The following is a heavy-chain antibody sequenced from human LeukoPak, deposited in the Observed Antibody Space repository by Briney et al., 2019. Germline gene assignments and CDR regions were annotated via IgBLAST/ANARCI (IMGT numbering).Heavy chain of an antibody. J-gene: IGHJ6*04. CDR1: GYSFTSYW. CDR2: IDPSDSYT. D-gene: IGHD3-10*01. V-gene: IGHV5-10-1*01. CDR3: ARHSYGSGSYYYYYGMDV. Sequence: GESLKISCKGSGYSFTSYWISWVRQMPGKGLEWMGRIDPSDSYTNYSPSFQGHVTISADESISTAYLQWSSLKASDTAMYYCARHSYGSGSYYYYYGMDVWGKGTTVTVSS.